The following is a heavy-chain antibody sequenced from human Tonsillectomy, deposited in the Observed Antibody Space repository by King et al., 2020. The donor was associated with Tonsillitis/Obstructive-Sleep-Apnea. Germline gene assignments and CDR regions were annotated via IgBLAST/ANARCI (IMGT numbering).Heavy chain of an antibody. D-gene: IGHD2-15*01. V-gene: IGHV3-23*04. CDR1: GFSFSTYA. CDR2: ISGCGGST. CDR3: AKDGCSSGSCFSPWYDY. Sequence: VQLVESGGGLVQPGGSLRLSCAASGFSFSTYAMSWVRQAPGKVLEWVSSISGCGGSTYYTDSVGGRFIISRDNSRKTLYLQMNSLRAGDTAVYFCAKDGCSSGSCFSPWYDYWGQGTLVAVSS. J-gene: IGHJ4*02.